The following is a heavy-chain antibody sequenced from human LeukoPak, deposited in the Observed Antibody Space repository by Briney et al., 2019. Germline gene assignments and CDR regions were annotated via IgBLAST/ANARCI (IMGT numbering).Heavy chain of an antibody. V-gene: IGHV3-7*01. CDR2: IGPDGSGP. CDR3: ARDFSWRQFDY. J-gene: IGHJ4*02. Sequence: GGSLRLSCETSGSTAGFTFSTSYMTWVRQAPGMGLEWVAEIGPDGSGPVYVDSVKGRFTISRDNAKNSLYLQMNSLRVEETAVYYCARDFSWRQFDYWGLGTLVTVSS. CDR1: GSTAGFTFSTSY.